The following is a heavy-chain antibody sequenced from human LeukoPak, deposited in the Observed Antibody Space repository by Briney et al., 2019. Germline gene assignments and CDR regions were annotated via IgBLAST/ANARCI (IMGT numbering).Heavy chain of an antibody. D-gene: IGHD5-12*01. CDR2: ISAYNGNT. J-gene: IGHJ4*02. Sequence: GASVKVSCKASGYTFTSYGISWVRQAPGQGLEWMGWISAYNGNTNYAQKLQGRVTMTTDTSTSTAYMELSSLRSEDTAVYYCARAGRGYDLYYFDYWGQGTLVTVSS. CDR3: ARAGRGYDLYYFDY. CDR1: GYTFTSYG. V-gene: IGHV1-18*01.